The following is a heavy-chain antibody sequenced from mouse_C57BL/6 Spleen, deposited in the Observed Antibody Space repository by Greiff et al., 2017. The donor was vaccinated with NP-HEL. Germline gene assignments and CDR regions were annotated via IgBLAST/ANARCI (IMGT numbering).Heavy chain of an antibody. CDR3: ARNYGYFDV. CDR1: GYAFTNYL. V-gene: IGHV1-54*01. Sequence: QVQLQQSGAELVRPGTSVKVSCKASGYAFTNYLIEWVKQRPGQGLEWIGVINPGSGGTNYNEKFKGMATLTADKSSSTAYMQLSSLTSEDSAVYFCARNYGYFDVWGTGTTVTVSS. CDR2: INPGSGGT. J-gene: IGHJ1*03.